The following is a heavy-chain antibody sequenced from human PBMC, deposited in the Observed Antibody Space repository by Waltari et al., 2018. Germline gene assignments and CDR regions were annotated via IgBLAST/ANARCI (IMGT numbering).Heavy chain of an antibody. D-gene: IGHD2-2*01. CDR3: ARGPAAIYYYYYMDV. Sequence: QVQLVQSGAEVKKPGASVKVSCKASGYTFTGYYMHWVRQAPGQGLEWMGWINPNSGSTNYAQKFQGRVTMTRDTSISTAYMELSRLRSDDTAVYYCARGPAAIYYYYYMDVWGKGTTVTVSS. CDR1: GYTFTGYY. J-gene: IGHJ6*03. CDR2: INPNSGST. V-gene: IGHV1-2*02.